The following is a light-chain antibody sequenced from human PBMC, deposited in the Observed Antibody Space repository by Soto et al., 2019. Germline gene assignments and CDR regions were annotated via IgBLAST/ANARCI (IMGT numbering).Light chain of an antibody. CDR2: DSS. CDR3: QQYDISPWT. J-gene: IGKJ1*01. Sequence: EIVVSQSLSTLSLSPGERATLSFRASQSLSSNFLAWYQQKPGQPPRLLIYDSSTRATGFPDRFSGSGSGTDFTLTIIRREPEDFAVYYCQQYDISPWTFGQGSKVDVK. CDR1: QSLSSNF. V-gene: IGKV3-20*01.